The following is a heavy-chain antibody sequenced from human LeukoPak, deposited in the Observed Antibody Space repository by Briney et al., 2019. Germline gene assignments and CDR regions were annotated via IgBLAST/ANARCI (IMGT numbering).Heavy chain of an antibody. D-gene: IGHD3-10*01. CDR3: ARDSIGMGFGANYGMDV. CDR1: GGSFSGYY. CDR2: INHSGST. J-gene: IGHJ6*02. Sequence: SETLSLTCAVYGGSFSGYYWSWIRQPPGKGLEWTGEINHSGSTNYNPSLKSRVTISVDTSKNQFSLKLSSVTAADTAVYYCARDSIGMGFGANYGMDVWGQGTTVTVSS. V-gene: IGHV4-34*01.